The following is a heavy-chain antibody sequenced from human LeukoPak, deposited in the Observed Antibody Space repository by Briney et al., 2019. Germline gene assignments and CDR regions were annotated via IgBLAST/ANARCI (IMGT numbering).Heavy chain of an antibody. J-gene: IGHJ5*02. Sequence: PGGSLRLSCAASGFTFGSYGMSWVRQAPGKGREWVSFITPNADRTSYADSVEGRFTISRDNPRNTLYMQMNRLRDEDTAIYYCTRDAIRGFDPWGQGTQVTVSS. CDR3: TRDAIRGFDP. V-gene: IGHV3-23*01. D-gene: IGHD3-10*01. CDR2: ITPNADRT. CDR1: GFTFGSYG.